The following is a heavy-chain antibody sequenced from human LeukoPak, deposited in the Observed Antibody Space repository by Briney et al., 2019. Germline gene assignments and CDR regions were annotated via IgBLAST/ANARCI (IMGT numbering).Heavy chain of an antibody. J-gene: IGHJ4*02. D-gene: IGHD6-13*01. CDR2: IYYSGST. V-gene: IGHV4-39*07. Sequence: PSETLSLTCTVSGGSISSSSYYWGWIRQPPGKGLEWIGSIYYSGSTYYNPPLKSRVTISVDTSKNQFSLKVTSMTAADTGVYYCARSLPGAIGAADFWGQGTLVTVSA. CDR3: ARSLPGAIGAADF. CDR1: GGSISSSSYY.